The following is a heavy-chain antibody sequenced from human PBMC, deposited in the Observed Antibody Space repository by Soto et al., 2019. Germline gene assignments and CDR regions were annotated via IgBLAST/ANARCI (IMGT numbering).Heavy chain of an antibody. V-gene: IGHV4-39*01. CDR1: GGSISSSNYH. Sequence: SETLSLTCSVSGGSISSSNYHWGWIRQPPGKGLEWIGTISFGGNTYYTPSLNSRLSISVDPSKSQFSLRLSSVTASDTAIYYCVRCGPGLATLLRGANYFDYWGPGTLVTVSS. D-gene: IGHD3-10*01. J-gene: IGHJ4*02. CDR3: VRCGPGLATLLRGANYFDY. CDR2: ISFGGNT.